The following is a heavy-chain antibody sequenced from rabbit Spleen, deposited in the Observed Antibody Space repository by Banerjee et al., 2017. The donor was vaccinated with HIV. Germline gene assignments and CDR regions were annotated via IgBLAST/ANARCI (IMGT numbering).Heavy chain of an antibody. Sequence: QEQLVESGGGLVQPGGSLKLSCKTSGFDFSSYGVSWVRQAPGKGLEWIGYIDRVFGSTYYASWVNGRFTISSHNAQNTLYLQLNSLTAADTATYFCARDRHSTGWGVPLYYFNLWGPGTLVTVS. J-gene: IGHJ4*01. CDR1: GFDFSSYG. CDR2: IDRVFGST. V-gene: IGHV1S47*01. CDR3: ARDRHSTGWGVPLYYFNL. D-gene: IGHD4-1*01.